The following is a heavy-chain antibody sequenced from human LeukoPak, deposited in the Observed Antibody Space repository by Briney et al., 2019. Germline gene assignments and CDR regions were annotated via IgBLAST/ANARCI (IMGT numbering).Heavy chain of an antibody. V-gene: IGHV4-39*07. D-gene: IGHD4-11*01. CDR1: GGSISSSSYY. CDR2: IYYSGST. J-gene: IGHJ4*02. Sequence: SETLSLTCTVSGGSISSSSYYWGWIRQPPGTGLEWIGSIYYSGSTYYNPSLKSRVTISVDTSKNQFSLKLSSVTAADTAVYYCARVTDYSKPLDYWGQGTLVTVSS. CDR3: ARVTDYSKPLDY.